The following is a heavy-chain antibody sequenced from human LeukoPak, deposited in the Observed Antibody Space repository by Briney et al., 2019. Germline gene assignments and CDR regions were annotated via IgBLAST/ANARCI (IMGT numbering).Heavy chain of an antibody. CDR1: GGSISSSSYY. D-gene: IGHD5-18*01. V-gene: IGHV4-39*07. Sequence: PSETLSLTCTVSGGSISSSSYYWGWIRQPPGKGLEWIGSIYYSGSTYYNPSLKSRVTISVDTSKNQFSLKLSSVTAADTAVYYCAGGWDSYGYQPVGYWGQGTLVTVSS. J-gene: IGHJ4*02. CDR3: AGGWDSYGYQPVGY. CDR2: IYYSGST.